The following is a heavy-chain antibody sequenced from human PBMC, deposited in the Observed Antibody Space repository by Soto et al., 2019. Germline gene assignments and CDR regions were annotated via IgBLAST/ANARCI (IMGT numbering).Heavy chain of an antibody. J-gene: IGHJ5*02. Sequence: QVQLQESGPGLVKPSQTLSLTCTVSGGSISSGGYYWSWIRQHPGKGLEWIGYIYYSGSTYYNPSLRSRVTISVYTLNKQFPLKLSSVTAEDTAVYYGASGMGATTAVSWGQGTLVTVSS. CDR2: IYYSGST. CDR1: GGSISSGGYY. V-gene: IGHV4-31*03. D-gene: IGHD1-26*01. CDR3: ASGMGATTAVS.